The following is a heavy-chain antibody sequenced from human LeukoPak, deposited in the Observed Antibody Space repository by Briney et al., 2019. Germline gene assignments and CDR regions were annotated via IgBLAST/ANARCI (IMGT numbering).Heavy chain of an antibody. CDR3: ARNYYYYYGMDV. V-gene: IGHV1-18*01. CDR1: GGTFSSYA. Sequence: ASVKVSCKASGGTFSSYAISWVRRAPGQGLEWMGWISAYNGNTTYAQKLQGRVTMTTDTSTSTAYMELRSLRSDDTAVYYCARNYYYYYGMDVWGQGTTVTVSS. J-gene: IGHJ6*02. CDR2: ISAYNGNT.